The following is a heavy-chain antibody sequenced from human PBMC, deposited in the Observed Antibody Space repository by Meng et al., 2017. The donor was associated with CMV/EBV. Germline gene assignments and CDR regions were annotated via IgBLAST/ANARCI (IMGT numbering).Heavy chain of an antibody. J-gene: IGHJ5*02. CDR1: GYTFTGYL. V-gene: IGHV1-2*02. Sequence: SVKVSFKAPGYTFTGYLMHWVRQAPGQGLEWMGWINPNSGGTNYAQKFQGRVTMTRDTSISTAYMELNRLRSDDTAVYYCARSPVAITNWFDPWGQGTLVTVSS. D-gene: IGHD2-15*01. CDR3: ARSPVAITNWFDP. CDR2: INPNSGGT.